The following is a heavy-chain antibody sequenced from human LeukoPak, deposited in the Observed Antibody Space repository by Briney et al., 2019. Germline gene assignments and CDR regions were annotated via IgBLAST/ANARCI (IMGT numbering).Heavy chain of an antibody. J-gene: IGHJ4*02. Sequence: GGSRRLSCAASGFTLSSSWMHWVRQVPGGGLVWVARMNEDGRRTDVAGSVRGRFTISRDIAKNTLFLQMNSLRVEDTAVYHCVRDFGGEDDFWGQGTLVAVSS. CDR2: MNEDGRRT. D-gene: IGHD2-15*01. V-gene: IGHV3-74*01. CDR3: VRDFGGEDDF. CDR1: GFTLSSSW.